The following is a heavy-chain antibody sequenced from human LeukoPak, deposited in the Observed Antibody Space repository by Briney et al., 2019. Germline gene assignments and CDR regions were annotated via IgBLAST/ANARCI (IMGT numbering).Heavy chain of an antibody. J-gene: IGHJ3*02. Sequence: GASVKVSCKASGYTFTSYAMNWVRQAPGQGLEWMGWINTNTGNPTYAQGFTGRFVFSLDTSVSTAYLQISSLKAEDTAVYYCASPLISVRWFDVFDIGAQGTMSPVSA. CDR3: ASPLISVRWFDVFDI. CDR1: GYTFTSYA. D-gene: IGHD3-10*01. CDR2: INTNTGNP. V-gene: IGHV7-4-1*02.